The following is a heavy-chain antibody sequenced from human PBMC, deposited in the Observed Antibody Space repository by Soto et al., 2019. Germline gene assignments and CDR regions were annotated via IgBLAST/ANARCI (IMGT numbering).Heavy chain of an antibody. V-gene: IGHV1-3*01. Sequence: ASVPVSYMASRYTFPSYAMHWVRQAPGQRREWMGWINAGNGNTKYSQKFQGRVTITRDTSASPAYMELSSLRSEDTAVYYCARPRYSSSWYRPPFDYWGQGTLVTVSS. CDR2: INAGNGNT. CDR3: ARPRYSSSWYRPPFDY. D-gene: IGHD6-13*01. J-gene: IGHJ4*02. CDR1: RYTFPSYA.